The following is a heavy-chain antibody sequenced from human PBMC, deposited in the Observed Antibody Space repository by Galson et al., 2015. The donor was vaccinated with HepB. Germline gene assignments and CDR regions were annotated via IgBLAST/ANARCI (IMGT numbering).Heavy chain of an antibody. CDR3: ATDIWSGNTAMGRGRFDP. D-gene: IGHD5-18*01. J-gene: IGHJ5*02. CDR2: FDPEDGET. CDR1: GYTLTELS. Sequence: SVKVSCKVSGYTLTELSMHWVRQAPAKGLEWMGGFDPEDGETIYAQKFQGRVTMTEDTSTDTAYMELSSLRSEDTAVYYCATDIWSGNTAMGRGRFDPWGQGTLVTVSS. V-gene: IGHV1-24*01.